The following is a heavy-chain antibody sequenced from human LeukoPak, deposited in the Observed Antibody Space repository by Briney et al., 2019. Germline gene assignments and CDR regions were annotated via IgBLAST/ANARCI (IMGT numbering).Heavy chain of an antibody. Sequence: SETLSLTCTASGGSISSSSYYWGWIRQPPGKGLEWIGEINHSGSTNYNPSLKSRVTISVDTSKNQFSLKLSSVTAADTAVYYCARGPNQWLRSAGFWGQGTMVTVSS. CDR1: GGSISSSSYY. CDR3: ARGPNQWLRSAGF. CDR2: INHSGST. J-gene: IGHJ3*01. V-gene: IGHV4-39*07. D-gene: IGHD5-12*01.